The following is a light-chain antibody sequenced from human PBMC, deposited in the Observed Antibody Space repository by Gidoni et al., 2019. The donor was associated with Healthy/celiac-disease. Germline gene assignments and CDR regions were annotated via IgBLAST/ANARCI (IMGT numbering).Light chain of an antibody. J-gene: IGKJ1*01. V-gene: IGKV4-1*01. CDR3: QQYYSTPWT. CDR1: QSVLYSSNNKNY. CDR2: WAS. Sequence: DIVMTHSPASLALSLGERATINCKSSQSVLYSSNNKNYLAWYQQKPGQPPKLLIYWASTRESGVPDRFSGSGSGTDFTLTISSLQAEEVAVYYCQQYYSTPWTFGQGTKVEIK.